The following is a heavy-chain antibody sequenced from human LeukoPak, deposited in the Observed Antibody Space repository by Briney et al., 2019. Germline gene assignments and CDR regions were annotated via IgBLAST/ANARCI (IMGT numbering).Heavy chain of an antibody. CDR1: GFTFSDYA. CDR2: INHSGST. J-gene: IGHJ4*02. V-gene: IGHV4-34*01. Sequence: GSLRLSCTTSGFTFSDYAMSWFRQPPGKGLEWIGEINHSGSTNYNPSLKSRVTISVDTAKNQFSLKLSSVTAADTAVYYCASRDTATGLDWGQGTLVTVSS. CDR3: ASRDTATGLD. D-gene: IGHD5-18*01.